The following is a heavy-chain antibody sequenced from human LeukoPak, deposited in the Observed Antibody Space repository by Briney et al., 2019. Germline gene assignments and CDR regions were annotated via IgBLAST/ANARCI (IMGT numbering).Heavy chain of an antibody. CDR1: GFTFSSYA. V-gene: IGHV3-30*04. D-gene: IGHD3-10*01. J-gene: IGHJ3*02. CDR3: ARDRRGSGIYAFDI. CDR2: LSYDGINK. Sequence: GGSLRLSCAASGFTFSSYAMYWVRQAPAKGLEWVAVLSYDGINKYYGDSVKGRFTISRDNAKNSLYLQMNSLRVEDTAVYYCARDRRGSGIYAFDIWGQGTMVTVSS.